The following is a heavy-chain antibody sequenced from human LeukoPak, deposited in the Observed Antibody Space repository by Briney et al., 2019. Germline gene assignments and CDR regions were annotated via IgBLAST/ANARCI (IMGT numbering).Heavy chain of an antibody. D-gene: IGHD1-26*01. CDR3: ATAIVGATWY. CDR1: GRTFTRCA. CDR2: IIPIDGTA. Sequence: SVKVSCKASGRTFTRCAFSWVRQAPGQGLEWMGGIIPIDGTANFAQKFQGRVTITADESTSTAYMELSSLSSDDTAVYYCATAIVGATWYWGQGTLVTVSS. V-gene: IGHV1-69*01. J-gene: IGHJ4*02.